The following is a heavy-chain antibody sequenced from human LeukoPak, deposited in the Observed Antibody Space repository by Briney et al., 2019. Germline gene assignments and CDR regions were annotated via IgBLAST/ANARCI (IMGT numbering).Heavy chain of an antibody. J-gene: IGHJ6*02. CDR1: GFTFSSYA. Sequence: PGGSLRLSCAASGFTFSSYAMSWVRQAPGKGLEWVSAISGSGGSTYYADSVKGRFTISRDNSKNTLYLQMNSLRAEDTAVYYCATRPSLYYYYGMDVWGQGTTVTV. D-gene: IGHD6-6*01. V-gene: IGHV3-23*01. CDR2: ISGSGGST. CDR3: ATRPSLYYYYGMDV.